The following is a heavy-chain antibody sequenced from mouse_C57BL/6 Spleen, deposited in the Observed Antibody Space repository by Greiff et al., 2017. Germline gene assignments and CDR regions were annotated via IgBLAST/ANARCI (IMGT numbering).Heavy chain of an antibody. V-gene: IGHV1-15*01. D-gene: IGHD2-2*01. Sequence: QVQLQQSGAELVRPGASVTLSCKASGYTFTDYEMHWVKQTPVHGLEWIGAIDPETGGTAYNQKFKGKAILTADKSSSTAYMELRSLRSEDSAVYYCTRYGYDGSWFACRGQGTLVTVSA. CDR2: IDPETGGT. CDR3: TRYGYDGSWFAC. J-gene: IGHJ3*01. CDR1: GYTFTDYE.